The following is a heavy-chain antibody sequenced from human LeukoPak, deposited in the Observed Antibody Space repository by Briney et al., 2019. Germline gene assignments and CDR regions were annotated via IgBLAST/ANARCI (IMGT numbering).Heavy chain of an antibody. D-gene: IGHD5-24*01. J-gene: IGHJ4*02. Sequence: GSLRLSCAASGFTFSSYWMSWVRQAPGKGLEWIGEINHSGSTNYNPSLKSRVTISVDTSKNQFSLKLSSVTAADTAVYYCARGVGGYNPWGQGTLVTVSS. CDR2: INHSGST. V-gene: IGHV4-34*01. CDR1: GFTFSSYW. CDR3: ARGVGGYNP.